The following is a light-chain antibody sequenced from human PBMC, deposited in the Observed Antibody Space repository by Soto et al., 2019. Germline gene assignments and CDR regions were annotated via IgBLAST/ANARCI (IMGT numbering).Light chain of an antibody. J-gene: IGLJ2*01. CDR2: DVS. CDR1: SSDVGFYNY. CDR3: TSYRCRSTYVV. Sequence: QSALTQHASVSGSPGQSSTLSFTGTSSDVGFYNYVSWYQQHPRSAPQPMIYDVSNRPSGVSNRFSGYQSGNTASLTISGLQAEDEADDHCTSYRCRSTYVVFRGGTTLTVL. V-gene: IGLV2-14*01.